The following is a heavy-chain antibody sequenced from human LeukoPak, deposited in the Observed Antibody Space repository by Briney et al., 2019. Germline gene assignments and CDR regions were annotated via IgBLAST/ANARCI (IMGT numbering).Heavy chain of an antibody. D-gene: IGHD3-22*01. J-gene: IGHJ3*02. CDR1: GFTFGDYV. V-gene: IGHV3-49*04. Sequence: GGSLRLSCTASGFTFGDYVMSWVRQAPGKGLEWVGFIRSKAYGGTTKNAASVKGRFTISRDDSRSIAYLQLNSLKTEDKAVYYCTRRYNYDSSGYYYVRDAFDIWGQGTMVTVSS. CDR3: TRRYNYDSSGYYYVRDAFDI. CDR2: IRSKAYGGTT.